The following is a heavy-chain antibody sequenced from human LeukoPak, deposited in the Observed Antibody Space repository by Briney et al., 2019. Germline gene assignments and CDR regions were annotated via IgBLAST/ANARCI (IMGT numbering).Heavy chain of an antibody. Sequence: SETLSLTCTVSGGSISSSSYYWGWIRQPPGKGLEWIGSIYYSGNTYYNPSLKSRVTISVDTSKNQFSLKLSSVTAADTAVYYCARLLINSTNAGVQGWGQGTLVTVSS. V-gene: IGHV4-39*01. CDR3: ARLLINSTNAGVQG. CDR2: IYYSGNT. J-gene: IGHJ4*02. CDR1: GGSISSSSYY. D-gene: IGHD1-1*01.